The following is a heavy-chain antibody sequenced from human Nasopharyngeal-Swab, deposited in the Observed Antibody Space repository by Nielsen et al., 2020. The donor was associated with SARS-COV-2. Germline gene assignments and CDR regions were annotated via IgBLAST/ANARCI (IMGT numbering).Heavy chain of an antibody. CDR3: ATTLQWLVTNWFDP. J-gene: IGHJ5*02. D-gene: IGHD6-19*01. V-gene: IGHV1-2*06. Sequence: ALVKVSCKASGYTFTGYYMHWVRQAPGQGLEWMGRINPNSGGTNYAQKFQGRVTMTRDTSISTAYMELSRLRSDDTAVYYCATTLQWLVTNWFDPWGQGTLVTVSS. CDR2: INPNSGGT. CDR1: GYTFTGYY.